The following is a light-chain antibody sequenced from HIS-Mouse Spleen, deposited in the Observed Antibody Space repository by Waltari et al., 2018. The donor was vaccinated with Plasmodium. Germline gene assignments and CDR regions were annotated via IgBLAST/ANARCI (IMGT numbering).Light chain of an antibody. J-gene: IGLJ2*01. Sequence: QSVLTQPPSASGTPGQRVTISCSGSSSNIGSNTVNWYQTLPGTAPNLLIYSNNPRPAGAPDLFSGSKSGTSASLAISGLQSEDEAEYYCAAWDDSLNGVVFGGGTKLTVL. V-gene: IGLV1-44*01. CDR1: SSNIGSNT. CDR3: AAWDDSLNGVV. CDR2: SNN.